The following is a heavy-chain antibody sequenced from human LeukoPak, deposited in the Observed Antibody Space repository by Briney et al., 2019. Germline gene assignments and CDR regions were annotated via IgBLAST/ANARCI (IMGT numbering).Heavy chain of an antibody. CDR3: ARENCTNGVCFFDY. CDR1: GFTFSSYS. Sequence: GGSLRLSCAASGFTFSSYSMNWVRQAPGKGLEGGSSISSSSSYIYFAVSVKGRFTISRDNAKNSLYMQMNSLRAEDTAVYYCARENCTNGVCFFDYWGQGTLVTVSS. J-gene: IGHJ4*02. V-gene: IGHV3-21*01. CDR2: ISSSSSYI. D-gene: IGHD2-8*01.